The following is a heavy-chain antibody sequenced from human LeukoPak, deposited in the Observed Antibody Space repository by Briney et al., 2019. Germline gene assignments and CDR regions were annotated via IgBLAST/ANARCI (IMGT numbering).Heavy chain of an antibody. Sequence: SETLSLTCTVSGGSVSDYYWSWIRQPPGKGLEWIGYIYNSGSTNYNPSLKSRVTISVDTSKNQFSLKLSSVTAADTAMYYCARHWDSSAYLNWFDPWGQGTLVSVSS. V-gene: IGHV4-59*08. CDR1: GGSVSDYY. CDR2: IYNSGST. D-gene: IGHD3-22*01. CDR3: ARHWDSSAYLNWFDP. J-gene: IGHJ5*02.